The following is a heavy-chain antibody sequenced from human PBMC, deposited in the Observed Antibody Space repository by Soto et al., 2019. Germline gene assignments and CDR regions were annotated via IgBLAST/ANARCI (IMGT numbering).Heavy chain of an antibody. CDR1: GGSISSGGYY. Sequence: QVQLQESGPGLVKPSQTLSLTCTVSGGSISSGGYYWSWIRQHPGKGLEWIGYIYYSGSTYYNPSLKSRVTISVDTSKNQFALKVSCVTAADTAVCYCASTGSSGYYYFLGYWGQGTLVTVSS. CDR2: IYYSGST. V-gene: IGHV4-31*03. J-gene: IGHJ4*02. CDR3: ASTGSSGYYYFLGY. D-gene: IGHD3-22*01.